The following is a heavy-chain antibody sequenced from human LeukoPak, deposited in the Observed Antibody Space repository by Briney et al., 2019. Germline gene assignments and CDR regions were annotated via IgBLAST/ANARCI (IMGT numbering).Heavy chain of an antibody. CDR2: ISSSGSTI. CDR1: GFTFSSYE. V-gene: IGHV3-48*03. D-gene: IGHD3-22*01. J-gene: IGHJ4*02. Sequence: GGSLRLSCAASGFTFSSYEMNWVRQAPGKGLEWVSYISSSGSTIYYADSVKGRFTISRDNAKNSLYLQMNSLRAEDTAVYYCASRGYYYDSSGYWFDYWGQGTLVTVSS. CDR3: ASRGYYYDSSGYWFDY.